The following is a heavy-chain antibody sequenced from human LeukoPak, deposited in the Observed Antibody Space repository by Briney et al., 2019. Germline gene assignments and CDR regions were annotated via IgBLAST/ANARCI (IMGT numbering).Heavy chain of an antibody. CDR1: GFTFSSYW. V-gene: IGHV3-7*01. J-gene: IGHJ4*02. Sequence: GGSLRLSCAASGFTFSSYWVSWVRQAPGKGLEWVANIKQDGSEKYYVDSVKGRFTISRDNAKNSLYLQMNSLRAEDTAVYYCAKESDYGDFPGDWGQGTLVTVSS. CDR3: AKESDYGDFPGD. CDR2: IKQDGSEK. D-gene: IGHD4-17*01.